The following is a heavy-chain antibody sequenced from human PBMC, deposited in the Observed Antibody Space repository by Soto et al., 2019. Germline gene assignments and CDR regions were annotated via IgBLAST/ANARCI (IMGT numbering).Heavy chain of an antibody. J-gene: IGHJ4*02. Sequence: GGSLRLSCAASGFTFTDYWTHWVRQAPGKGLVWVSYISDDGASIYYADSLKGRFTISRDNAKNSLSLQMNNLRAEDTAVYYCARENSVQAWLHHFDHWGLGTLVTVSS. CDR3: ARENSVQAWLHHFDH. V-gene: IGHV3-48*04. D-gene: IGHD5-18*01. CDR2: ISDDGASI. CDR1: GFTFTDYW.